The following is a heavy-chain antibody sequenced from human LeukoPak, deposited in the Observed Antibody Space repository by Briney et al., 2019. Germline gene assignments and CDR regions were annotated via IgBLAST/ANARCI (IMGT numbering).Heavy chain of an antibody. CDR1: GFIFSDYY. J-gene: IGHJ4*02. Sequence: GGSLRLSCAASGFIFSDYYMSWIRQTPGKGLEWLSYISSTSSDTNYADSVKGRFTISRDNSKNTLYLQMNSLRAEDTAVYYCAKEGDILTGYYPPGYFDYWGQGTLVTVSS. D-gene: IGHD3-9*01. CDR2: ISSTSSDT. V-gene: IGHV3-11*06. CDR3: AKEGDILTGYYPPGYFDY.